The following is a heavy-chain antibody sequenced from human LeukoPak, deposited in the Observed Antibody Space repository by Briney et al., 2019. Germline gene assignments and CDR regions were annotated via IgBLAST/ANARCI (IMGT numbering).Heavy chain of an antibody. V-gene: IGHV1-69*04. Sequence: SVKVSCKASGGTFSSYAISWVRQAPGQGLEWMGRIIPILGIANYAQKFQGRVTITADKSTSTAYMELSSLRSEDTAVYYCARDPYDYGDYFFFDYWGQGTLVTVSS. CDR1: GGTFSSYA. CDR3: ARDPYDYGDYFFFDY. CDR2: IIPILGIA. D-gene: IGHD4-17*01. J-gene: IGHJ4*02.